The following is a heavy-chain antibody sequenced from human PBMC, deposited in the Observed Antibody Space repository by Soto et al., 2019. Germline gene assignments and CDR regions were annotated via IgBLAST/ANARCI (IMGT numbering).Heavy chain of an antibody. CDR1: GFTFSSYW. D-gene: IGHD2-21*01. CDR2: INSDGSST. CDR3: ARDHVVSRNCFDP. J-gene: IGHJ5*02. Sequence: EVQLVESGGGLVQPGGSLRLSCAASGFTFSSYWMHWVRQAPGKGLVWVSRINSDGSSTSYADSVKGRFTISRDNAKNTLYLQMNSLRAEDTAGYYCARDHVVSRNCFDPWGQGTLVTVSS. V-gene: IGHV3-74*01.